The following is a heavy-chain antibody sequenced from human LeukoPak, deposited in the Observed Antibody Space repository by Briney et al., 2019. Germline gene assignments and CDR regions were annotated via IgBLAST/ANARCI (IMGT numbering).Heavy chain of an antibody. Sequence: GGSLKLSCAASGFTFSGSAMHWVRQASGKGLEWVGHIRSKANSYATAYAASVRGRFTISRDDSKNTAYLQMSSLKTEDTAVYYCTRLGGGYGELDNWGRGTLVTVSS. J-gene: IGHJ4*02. CDR1: GFTFSGSA. D-gene: IGHD5-12*01. CDR2: IRSKANSYAT. CDR3: TRLGGGYGELDN. V-gene: IGHV3-73*01.